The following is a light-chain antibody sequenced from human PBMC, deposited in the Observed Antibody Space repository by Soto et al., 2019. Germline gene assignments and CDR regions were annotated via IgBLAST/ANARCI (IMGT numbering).Light chain of an antibody. J-gene: IGKJ1*01. CDR1: QSVRSS. CDR3: QQRSNWPQWT. Sequence: EIVLTQSPGTLSVSPGERATLFCRASQSVRSSLAWYQQKPGQAPRLFIYDASNRATGIPARFSGSGSGTDFTLTISSLEPEDFAVYYCQQRSNWPQWTFGQGTKVDNK. V-gene: IGKV3-11*01. CDR2: DAS.